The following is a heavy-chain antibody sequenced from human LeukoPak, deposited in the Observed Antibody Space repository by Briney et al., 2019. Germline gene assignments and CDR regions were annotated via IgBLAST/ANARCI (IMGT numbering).Heavy chain of an antibody. V-gene: IGHV4-30-4*01. CDR2: MYYSGNT. CDR1: GGSISSGDYY. D-gene: IGHD5-24*01. J-gene: IGHJ6*02. CDR3: GRGQRWDGMDV. Sequence: SETLSLTCTVSGGSISSGDYYWSWIRQPPGKGLEWIGYMYYSGNTYYNPSLKSRVTISVNTSKNQFSLKLSSVTAADTAVYYCGRGQRWDGMDVWGQGTTVTVSS.